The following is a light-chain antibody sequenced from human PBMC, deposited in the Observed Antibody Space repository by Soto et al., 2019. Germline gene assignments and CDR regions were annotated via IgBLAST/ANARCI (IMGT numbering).Light chain of an antibody. CDR2: GAS. J-gene: IGKJ1*01. CDR3: QQYNNWPPWT. CDR1: QSVSSN. Sequence: EIVMTQSPATLSVSPGERATLSCRASQSVSSNLAWYQQKPGQAPWLLIYGASTSATGIPARFSGSGSGTEFTLTISSLQSEDFAVYYCQQYNNWPPWTFGQGTKVEIK. V-gene: IGKV3-15*01.